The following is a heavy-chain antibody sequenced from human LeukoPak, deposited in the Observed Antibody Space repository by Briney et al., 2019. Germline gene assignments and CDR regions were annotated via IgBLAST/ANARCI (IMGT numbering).Heavy chain of an antibody. CDR2: INHSGST. J-gene: IGHJ3*02. Sequence: PSETLSLTCAVYGGSFSGHYWSWIRQPPGKGLEWIGEINHSGSTNYNPSLKSRVTISVDTSKNQFSLKLSSVTAADTAVYYCARGPPLKTRAFDIWGQGTMVTVSS. V-gene: IGHV4-34*01. CDR3: ARGPPLKTRAFDI. CDR1: GGSFSGHY.